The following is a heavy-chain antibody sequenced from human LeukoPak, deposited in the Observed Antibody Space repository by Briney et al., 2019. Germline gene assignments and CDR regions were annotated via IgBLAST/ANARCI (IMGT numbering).Heavy chain of an antibody. CDR3: ATDLRYGNNFFFQH. V-gene: IGHV3-30*04. D-gene: IGHD5-18*01. J-gene: IGHJ4*02. CDR2: MSYTGNDI. Sequence: GGSLRLSCAASGFTFSTHIMHWVRQSPGKGLEWVAVMSYTGNDISYADSVKGRFTISRDNSKNTLYLQMNSLQTDDTAVYYCATDLRYGNNFFFQHWGQGILVTVSS. CDR1: GFTFSTHI.